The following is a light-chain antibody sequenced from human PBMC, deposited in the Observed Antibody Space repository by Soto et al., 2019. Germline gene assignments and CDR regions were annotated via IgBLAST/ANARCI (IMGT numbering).Light chain of an antibody. Sequence: QSVLTQPPSVSGAPGQRVTISCTGSSSXIGAGYDVHWYQQLPGTAPKLLIYGNTNRPSGVPDRFSGSKSGTSASLAITGLQAEDEADYYCQSYDXSLSSYVFGTGTKLTVL. CDR2: GNT. CDR3: QSYDXSLSSYV. V-gene: IGLV1-40*01. CDR1: SSXIGAGYD. J-gene: IGLJ1*01.